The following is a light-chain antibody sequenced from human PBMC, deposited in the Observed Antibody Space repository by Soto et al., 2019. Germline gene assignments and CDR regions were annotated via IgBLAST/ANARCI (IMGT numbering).Light chain of an antibody. J-gene: IGKJ1*01. Sequence: IVMTQSPSTLSLSPGERVTLSCRASETVRTNLAWFQQKPGQTPRLLIYDASTRATGIPARFSGSQSGTDSTLTISSLLHEDFAVFYWQQYGTSPQTFAQGIKLDIK. CDR3: QQYGTSPQT. V-gene: IGKV3D-15*01. CDR1: ETVRTN. CDR2: DAS.